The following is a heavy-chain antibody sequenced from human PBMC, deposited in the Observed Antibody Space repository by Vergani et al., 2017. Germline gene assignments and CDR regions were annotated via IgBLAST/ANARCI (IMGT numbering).Heavy chain of an antibody. CDR2: IYYSGST. J-gene: IGHJ4*02. V-gene: IGHV4-39*01. Sequence: QVQLQESGPGLVKPSETLSLTCTVSGGSISSSSYYWGWIRQPPGKGLEWIGSIYYSGSTYYNPSLTSRVTISVDTSKNQFSLKLSSVTAADTAVYYCATYSSGWYYFDYWGQGTLVTVSS. CDR3: ATYSSGWYYFDY. CDR1: GGSISSSSYY. D-gene: IGHD6-19*01.